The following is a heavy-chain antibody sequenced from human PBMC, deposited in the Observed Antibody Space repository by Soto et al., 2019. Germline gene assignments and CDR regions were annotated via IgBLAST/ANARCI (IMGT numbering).Heavy chain of an antibody. CDR3: AGGLSGSGWYVVKH. D-gene: IGHD6-19*01. V-gene: IGHV4-34*01. CDR1: GGSFSGYY. CDR2: INHSGST. J-gene: IGHJ1*01. Sequence: PSETLSLTCAVYGGSFSGYYWSWIRQPPGKGLEWIGEINHSGSTNYNPSLKSRVTISVDTSKNQFSLKLSSVTAADTAVYYCAGGLSGSGWYVVKHWGQGTLVTVSS.